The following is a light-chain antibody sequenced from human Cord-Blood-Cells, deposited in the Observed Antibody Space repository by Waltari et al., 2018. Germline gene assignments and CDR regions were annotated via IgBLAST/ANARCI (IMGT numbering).Light chain of an antibody. CDR2: EVS. CDR3: SSYTSSSTLVV. Sequence: QSALTQPASVSGSPGQSITLPCTGTSTDVGGYNHVSWYQQHPGKAPKLMIYEVSNRPSGVSNRFSGSKSGNTASLTISGLQAEDEADYYCSSYTSSSTLVVFGGGTKLTVL. CDR1: STDVGGYNH. V-gene: IGLV2-14*01. J-gene: IGLJ2*01.